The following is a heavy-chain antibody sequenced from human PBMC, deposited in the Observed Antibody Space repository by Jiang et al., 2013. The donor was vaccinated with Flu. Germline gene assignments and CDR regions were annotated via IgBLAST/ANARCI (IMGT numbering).Heavy chain of an antibody. V-gene: IGHV3-49*03. Sequence: QLLESGGGLVQPGRSLRLSCTASGFTFGDYAVSWLRQAPGKGLEWVGFIRNKVYRGTTDYAASVKGRFTISRDDSKSIAYLQMSSLKSEDTAVYYCTRDLVRDVILIPATSFDHWGQGALVTVSS. CDR3: TRDLVRDVILIPATSFDH. J-gene: IGHJ4*02. D-gene: IGHD2-2*01. CDR2: IRNKVYRGTT. CDR1: GFTFGDYA.